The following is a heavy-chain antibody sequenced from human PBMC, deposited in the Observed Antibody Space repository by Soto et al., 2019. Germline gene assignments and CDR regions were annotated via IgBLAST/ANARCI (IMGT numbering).Heavy chain of an antibody. Sequence: QEQLQESGTGLVKPSQTLSLTCTVSGGSISSGDYYWSWMRQPPGKGLEWIGYIYYSGSTYYNSSLKSRVNITLATSKNQFSLKLSSVTAADTAVYYCARDNGVGPWGQGTLVTVSA. J-gene: IGHJ5*02. D-gene: IGHD2-8*01. CDR3: ARDNGVGP. V-gene: IGHV4-30-4*01. CDR2: IYYSGST. CDR1: GGSISSGDYY.